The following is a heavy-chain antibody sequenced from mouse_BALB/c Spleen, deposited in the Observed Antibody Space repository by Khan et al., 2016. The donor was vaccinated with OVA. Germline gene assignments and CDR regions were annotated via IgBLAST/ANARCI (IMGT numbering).Heavy chain of an antibody. CDR2: IYPGTGSI. CDR1: GYIFTSYW. Sequence: QVQLKQSGAELVRPGASEKLSCKTSGYIFTSYWIHWVKQRSGQGLEWIARIYPGTGSIYYNEKFKGKATLTADKSSRTAFMQLSSLKSEDSAVYFCARGGDSDEALFVYWGQGTLVTVSA. CDR3: ARGGDSDEALFVY. J-gene: IGHJ3*01. V-gene: IGHV1-76*01.